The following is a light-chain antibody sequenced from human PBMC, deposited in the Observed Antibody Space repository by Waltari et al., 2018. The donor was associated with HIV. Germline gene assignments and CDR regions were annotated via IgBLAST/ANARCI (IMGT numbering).Light chain of an antibody. J-gene: IGLJ1*01. CDR3: SSYTTSSTYV. CDR2: DVN. Sequence: QSALTQPASVSGSPGQSITISCTGTSSDVGAYDYVSWYQQHPGKAPKLMIYDVNNRPSWVAQRFSGSKSATTASLTISVLQAEDEADYYCSSYTTSSTYVFGTGTKVTVL. V-gene: IGLV2-14*03. CDR1: SSDVGAYDY.